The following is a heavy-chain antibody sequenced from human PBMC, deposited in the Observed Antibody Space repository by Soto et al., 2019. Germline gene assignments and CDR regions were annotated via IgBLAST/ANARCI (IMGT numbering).Heavy chain of an antibody. D-gene: IGHD2-21*02. V-gene: IGHV3-21*01. CDR1: GFSFSTYS. Sequence: GGSLRLSCEASGFSFSTYSMHWVRQAPGKGLEWVSSIGRRSDIYYADSVKGRFTISRDNAKNSVPLQMNSLRDEDTAVYYCAREETAWPLAYGLDVWGQGTTVTVS. CDR2: IGRRSDI. CDR3: AREETAWPLAYGLDV. J-gene: IGHJ6*02.